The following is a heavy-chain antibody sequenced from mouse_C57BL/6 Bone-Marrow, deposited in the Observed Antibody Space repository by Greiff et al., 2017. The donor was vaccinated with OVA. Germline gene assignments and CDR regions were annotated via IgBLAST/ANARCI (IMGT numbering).Heavy chain of an antibody. CDR3: ARHGLRRGYYYAMDY. CDR2: IWSDGST. J-gene: IGHJ4*01. Sequence: QVQLKESGPGLVAPSQSLSITCTVSGFSLTSYGVHWVRQPPGKGLEWLVVIWSDGSTTYNSALKSRLSISKDNSKSQVFLKMNSLQTDDTAMYYCARHGLRRGYYYAMDYWGQGTSVTVSS. D-gene: IGHD2-4*01. CDR1: GFSLTSYG. V-gene: IGHV2-6-1*01.